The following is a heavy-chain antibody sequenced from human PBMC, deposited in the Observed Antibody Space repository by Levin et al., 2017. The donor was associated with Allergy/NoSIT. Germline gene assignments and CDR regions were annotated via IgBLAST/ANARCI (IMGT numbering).Heavy chain of an antibody. D-gene: IGHD2/OR15-2a*01. Sequence: GESLKISCAASGFTVSSHYMSWVRQAPGKGLEWVSVIYSGGTTYYADSVKGRFTISRDNYKNTLYLQMNSLRAEDTAVYYCASRVLGSISDSQFDYWGQGTLVTVSS. CDR2: IYSGGTT. J-gene: IGHJ4*02. CDR3: ASRVLGSISDSQFDY. CDR1: GFTVSSHY. V-gene: IGHV3-66*01.